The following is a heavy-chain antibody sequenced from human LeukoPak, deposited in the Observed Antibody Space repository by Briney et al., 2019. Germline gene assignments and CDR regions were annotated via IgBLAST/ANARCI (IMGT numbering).Heavy chain of an antibody. D-gene: IGHD4-11*01. CDR2: IKNDGSST. CDR3: ARVGVSTYSFDY. CDR1: GFTFSSYW. J-gene: IGHJ4*02. V-gene: IGHV3-74*01. Sequence: GWSLRLSCAASGFTFSSYWMHWVGQAPGKWLVWVSRIKNDGSSTTYADSVKGRFTISRDNAKNTVYLQMNSLRAEDTAVYYCARVGVSTYSFDYWGQGTLVTVSS.